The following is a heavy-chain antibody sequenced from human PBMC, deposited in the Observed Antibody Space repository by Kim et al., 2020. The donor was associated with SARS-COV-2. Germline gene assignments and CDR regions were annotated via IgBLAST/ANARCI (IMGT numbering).Heavy chain of an antibody. V-gene: IGHV4-59*01. CDR1: GTSITSYY. CDR2: IYHSGNT. D-gene: IGHD3-10*01. J-gene: IGHJ5*02. Sequence: SETLSLTCSVSGTSITSYYWSWIRQPPGKGLEWIGYIYHSGNTNYNPSLKSRVTISVDTSKNQFSLKLTSVTAADTVVYYCARDAYYFASGRFDPWGQG. CDR3: ARDAYYFASGRFDP.